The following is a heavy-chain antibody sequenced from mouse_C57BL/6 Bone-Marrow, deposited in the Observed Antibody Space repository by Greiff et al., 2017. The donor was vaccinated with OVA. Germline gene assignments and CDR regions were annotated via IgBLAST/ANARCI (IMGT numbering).Heavy chain of an antibody. D-gene: IGHD6-1*01. V-gene: IGHV2-2*01. CDR3: ARNGLCDWYFDV. CDR2: IWSGGST. J-gene: IGHJ1*03. CDR1: GFSLTSYG. Sequence: VKVEESGPGLVQPSQSLSITCTVSGFSLTSYGVHWVRQSPGKGLEWLGVIWSGGSTDYNAAFISRLSISKDNSKSQVFFKMNSLQADDTPIYYCARNGLCDWYFDVWGTGTTVTVSS.